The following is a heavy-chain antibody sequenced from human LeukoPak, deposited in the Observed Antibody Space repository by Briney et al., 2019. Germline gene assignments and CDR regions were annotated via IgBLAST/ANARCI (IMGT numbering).Heavy chain of an antibody. CDR2: FGGSGGST. CDR1: GFTVTSTY. CDR3: AKDSRYSSGLGALDI. D-gene: IGHD6-19*01. Sequence: GGSLRLSCAAFGFTVTSTYMSYVRQAPGKGLEWVSGFGGSGGSTYYADSVKGRFTISRDNSKNTLYLQMNSLRAEDTAVYYCAKDSRYSSGLGALDIWGQGTMVTVSS. J-gene: IGHJ3*02. V-gene: IGHV3-23*01.